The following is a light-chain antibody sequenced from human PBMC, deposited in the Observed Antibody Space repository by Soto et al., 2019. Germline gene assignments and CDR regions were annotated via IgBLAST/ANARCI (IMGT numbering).Light chain of an antibody. CDR3: QQYNNWPSAT. J-gene: IGKJ4*01. V-gene: IGKV3-15*01. CDR2: RTS. Sequence: ETVMTQSPATLSVSPGERATLSCRASQSISSNLAWYQQKPGQAPRLLMFRTSTRATGIPARFSGSGSGTEFNITISSLKSADFAVYYCQQYNNWPSATFGGGTKVDIK. CDR1: QSISSN.